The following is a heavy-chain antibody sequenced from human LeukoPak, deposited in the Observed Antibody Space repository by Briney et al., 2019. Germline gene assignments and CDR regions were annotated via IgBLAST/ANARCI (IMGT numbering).Heavy chain of an antibody. V-gene: IGHV4-39*07. CDR2: IDYSEST. D-gene: IGHD4-17*01. Sequence: SETLSLTCTVAGGSISSSSYDWGWIRQPRGKGREWFGMIDYSESTYYNPSVKRRSTISVDRSKNLFSLTLSAVTAADTAVSYCARGDDYGEYEGELEFDYWGQGTLVTVFS. CDR3: ARGDDYGEYEGELEFDY. CDR1: GGSISSSSYD. J-gene: IGHJ4*02.